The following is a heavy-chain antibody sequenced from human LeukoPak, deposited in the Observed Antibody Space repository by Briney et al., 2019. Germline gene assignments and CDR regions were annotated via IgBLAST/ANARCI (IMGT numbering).Heavy chain of an antibody. CDR3: ATYSITGAWAEYFLH. CDR1: GGSISDYY. CDR2: IHISGTT. J-gene: IGHJ1*01. D-gene: IGHD2/OR15-2a*01. V-gene: IGHV4-4*07. Sequence: KASETLSLTCTVSGGSISDYYWSWVRQPAGKGLEWIGRIHISGTTYYNPSLKSRFTMSIDTSKNQFSLKLGSVTAADTAVYYCATYSITGAWAEYFLHWGQGTLVTVAS.